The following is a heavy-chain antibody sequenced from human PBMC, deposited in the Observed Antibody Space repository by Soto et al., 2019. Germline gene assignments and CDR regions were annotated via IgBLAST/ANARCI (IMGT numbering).Heavy chain of an antibody. CDR2: ISAYNGNT. V-gene: IGHV1-18*01. CDR3: ARDHYDILTGYFMMSGPTPPFDY. CDR1: GYTFTSYG. D-gene: IGHD3-9*01. Sequence: AASVKVSCKASGYTFTSYGISWVRQAPGQGLEWMGWISAYNGNTNYAQKLQGRVTMTTDTSTSTAYMELRSLRSDDTAVYYCARDHYDILTGYFMMSGPTPPFDYWGQGTLVTVSS. J-gene: IGHJ4*02.